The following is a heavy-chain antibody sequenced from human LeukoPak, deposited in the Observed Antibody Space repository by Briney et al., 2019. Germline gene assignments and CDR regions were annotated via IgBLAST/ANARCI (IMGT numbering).Heavy chain of an antibody. CDR2: FDPEDGET. Sequence: ASVKVSRKVSGYTLTELSMHWVRQAPGKGLEWMGGFDPEDGETIYAQKFQGRVTMTEDTSTDTAYMELSSLRSEDTAVYYCAARWELIPADAFDIWGQGTMVTVSS. D-gene: IGHD1-26*01. CDR3: AARWELIPADAFDI. V-gene: IGHV1-24*01. J-gene: IGHJ3*02. CDR1: GYTLTELS.